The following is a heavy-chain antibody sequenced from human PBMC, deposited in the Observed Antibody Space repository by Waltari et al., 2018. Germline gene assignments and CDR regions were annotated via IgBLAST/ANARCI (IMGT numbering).Heavy chain of an antibody. CDR2: IYSGGNT. V-gene: IGHV3-53*01. CDR3: ARGPGEFLPIDF. CDR1: GFTVSTNY. D-gene: IGHD7-27*01. Sequence: EVQLVESGGGLFQPGGSLRLSCAASGFTVSTNYMSWVRQAPGKGLDWVSVIYSGGNTYSADSVKGRFTISRDNSKNTLYLQRNSLRAEDTAVYYCARGPGEFLPIDFWGQGTLVTVSS. J-gene: IGHJ4*02.